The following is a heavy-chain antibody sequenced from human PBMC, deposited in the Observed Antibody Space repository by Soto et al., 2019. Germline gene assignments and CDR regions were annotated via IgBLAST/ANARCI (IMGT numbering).Heavy chain of an antibody. CDR2: IYYSGST. Sequence: SETLCLTCTVAGGSLSNYYWSWIRQPPGKGLEWIGYIYYSGSTNYNPSLKSRVTISVDTSKNQFSLKLSSVTAADTAVYYCARRYAGNFDYWGQGTLVTVSS. CDR1: GGSLSNYY. CDR3: ARRYAGNFDY. J-gene: IGHJ4*02. D-gene: IGHD2-8*01. V-gene: IGHV4-59*01.